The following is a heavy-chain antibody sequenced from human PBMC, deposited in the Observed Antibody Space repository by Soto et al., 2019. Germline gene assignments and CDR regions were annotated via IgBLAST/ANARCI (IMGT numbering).Heavy chain of an antibody. CDR3: ARAVDRAISDIWFDP. Sequence: GSGPTLVNPTETLTLTCTVSGFSLSNAGMGVSWIRQPPGKALEWLAHIFSSDEKSYRTSLETRLTVFKDTSKSQVVLTMTNMDPLDTATYYCARAVDRAISDIWFDPWGQGTQVTVSS. CDR2: IFSSDEK. CDR1: GFSLSNAGMG. J-gene: IGHJ5*02. D-gene: IGHD5-18*01. V-gene: IGHV2-26*01.